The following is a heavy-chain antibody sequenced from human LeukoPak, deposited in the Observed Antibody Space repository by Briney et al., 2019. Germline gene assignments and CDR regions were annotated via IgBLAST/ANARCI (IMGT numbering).Heavy chain of an antibody. Sequence: GGSLRLSCAASGFTFPRHWMSWVRQAPGKGLEWVANIKQDANEKNYVDSVKGRFTISRDNAKNSLYRQMNSLRAEDTAVYYCARDISPQLVVDNWGQGTLVTVSS. CDR1: GFTFPRHW. V-gene: IGHV3-7*03. J-gene: IGHJ4*02. D-gene: IGHD6-6*01. CDR3: ARDISPQLVVDN. CDR2: IKQDANEK.